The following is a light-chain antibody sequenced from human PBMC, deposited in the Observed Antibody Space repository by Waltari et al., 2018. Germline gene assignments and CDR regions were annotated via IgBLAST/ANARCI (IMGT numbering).Light chain of an antibody. V-gene: IGKV1-33*01. CDR2: DAS. CDR1: QGIVYF. CDR3: QQYHNFPLT. J-gene: IGKJ5*01. Sequence: DIQMTQSPSSLSVSVGDRVTITCQASQGIVYFLNWYQHKPGKAPKLLIYDASNLETGVPSRFSGGGSGTDFTFTITSLQPEDIATYYCQQYHNFPLTFGQGTRLEIK.